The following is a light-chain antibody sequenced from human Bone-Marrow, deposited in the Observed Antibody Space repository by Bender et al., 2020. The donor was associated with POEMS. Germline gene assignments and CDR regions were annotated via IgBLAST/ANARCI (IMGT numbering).Light chain of an antibody. CDR2: QDT. CDR1: KLGDKY. CDR3: QAWDRSTPV. V-gene: IGLV3-1*01. Sequence: SYELTQPPSVSVSPGQTAKITCSGDKLGDKYVCWYQQRPGQSPVLVIYQDTKRPSGIPERFSGSNSGNTATLTISGTQGMDEADYYCQAWDRSTPVFGGGTKLTVL. J-gene: IGLJ2*01.